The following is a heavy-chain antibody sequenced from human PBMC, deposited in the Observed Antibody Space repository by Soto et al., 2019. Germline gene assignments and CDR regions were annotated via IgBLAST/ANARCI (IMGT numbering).Heavy chain of an antibody. CDR2: IRSSGGYT. D-gene: IGHD1-26*01. CDR1: GFAFSDYY. J-gene: IGHJ2*01. Sequence: QVQLVESGGGLVQPGGSLRLSCAASGFAFSDYYMSWIRQAPGKGLEWLSYIRSSGGYTNYADSVKGRYTISRDNAKNSLYLRKNSLRAEDAAVYYCARVGESYSNWYFDLWVRGTLVMVSS. CDR3: ARVGESYSNWYFDL. V-gene: IGHV3-11*06.